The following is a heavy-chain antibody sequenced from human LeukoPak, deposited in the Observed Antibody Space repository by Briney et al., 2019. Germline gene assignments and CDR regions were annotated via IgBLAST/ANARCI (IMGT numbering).Heavy chain of an antibody. CDR3: ARSDIVLMVYAPHFDY. V-gene: IGHV1-2*02. D-gene: IGHD2-8*01. CDR1: GYTFTGYY. J-gene: IGHJ4*02. CDR2: INPNSGGT. Sequence: ASVKVSCKASGYTFTGYYMHWVRQAPGQGLEWMGWINPNSGGTNYAQKFQGRVTMTRDTSTSIAYMELRSLRSDDTAVYYCARSDIVLMVYAPHFDYWGQGTLVTVSS.